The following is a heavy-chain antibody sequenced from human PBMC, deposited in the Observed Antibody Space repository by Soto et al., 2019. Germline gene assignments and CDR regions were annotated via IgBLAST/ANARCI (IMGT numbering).Heavy chain of an antibody. CDR1: GGSISSSNW. D-gene: IGHD6-13*01. Sequence: PSETLSLTCAVSGGSISSSNWWSWVRQPPGKGLEWIGEIYHSGSTNYNPSLKSRVTISVDKSKNQFSLKLSSVTAADTAVYYCARMDRIAAGYYYYYGMDVWGQGTTVTVSS. CDR2: IYHSGST. V-gene: IGHV4-4*02. CDR3: ARMDRIAAGYYYYYGMDV. J-gene: IGHJ6*02.